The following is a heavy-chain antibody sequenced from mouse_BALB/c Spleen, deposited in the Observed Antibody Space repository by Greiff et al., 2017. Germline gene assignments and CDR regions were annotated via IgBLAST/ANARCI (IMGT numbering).Heavy chain of an antibody. CDR1: GFNIKDTY. CDR3: ARDGYGWYFDV. J-gene: IGHJ1*01. D-gene: IGHD1-2*01. CDR2: IDPANGNT. Sequence: EVQGVESGAELVKLGASVKLSCTASGFNIKDTYMHWVKQRPEQGLEWIGRIDPANGNTKYDPKFQGKATITADTSSNTAYLQLSSLTSEDTAVYYCARDGYGWYFDVWGAGTTVTVSS. V-gene: IGHV14-3*02.